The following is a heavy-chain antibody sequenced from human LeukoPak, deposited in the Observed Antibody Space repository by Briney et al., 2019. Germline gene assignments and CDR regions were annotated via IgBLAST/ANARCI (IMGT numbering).Heavy chain of an antibody. CDR1: GFTFSSYW. J-gene: IGHJ4*02. D-gene: IGHD3-22*01. CDR2: IKQDGSEK. CDR3: ARERGPDVPYYYDSSGYPPG. V-gene: IGHV3-7*01. Sequence: AGGSLRLSCAASGFTFSSYWMSWVRQAPGKGREWVANIKQDGSEKYYVDSVKGRFTISRDNAKNSLYLQMNSLRAEDTAVYYCARERGPDVPYYYDSSGYPPGWGQGTLVTVSS.